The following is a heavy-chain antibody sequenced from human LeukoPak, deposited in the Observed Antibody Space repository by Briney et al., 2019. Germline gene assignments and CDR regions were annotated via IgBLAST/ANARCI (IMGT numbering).Heavy chain of an antibody. Sequence: SETLSLTCAVYGGSFSGYYWSWIRQPPGKGLEWIGEINHSGSTDYNPSLKSRVTISVDTSKNQFSLKLSSVTAADTAVYYCARARPVKTRIVLVVYASFDYWGQGTLVTVSS. CDR1: GGSFSGYY. CDR2: INHSGST. CDR3: ARARPVKTRIVLVVYASFDY. J-gene: IGHJ4*02. D-gene: IGHD2-8*02. V-gene: IGHV4-34*01.